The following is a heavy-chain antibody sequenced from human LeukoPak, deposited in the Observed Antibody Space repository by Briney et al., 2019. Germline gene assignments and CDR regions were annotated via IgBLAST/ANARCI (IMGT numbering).Heavy chain of an antibody. J-gene: IGHJ4*02. D-gene: IGHD3-10*01. Sequence: PGGTLRLSCAASGFTFSSYAMSWVRQAPGKGLEWVSAISGSGGSTYYADSVKGRYTISRDNSKNTLYLQMNSLRAEDTAVYYCAKDTYYYGSGSSFDYWGQGTLVTVSS. CDR2: ISGSGGST. CDR3: AKDTYYYGSGSSFDY. V-gene: IGHV3-23*01. CDR1: GFTFSSYA.